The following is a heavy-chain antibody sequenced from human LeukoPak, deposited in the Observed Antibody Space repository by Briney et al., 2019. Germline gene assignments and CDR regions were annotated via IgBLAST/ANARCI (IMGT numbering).Heavy chain of an antibody. D-gene: IGHD3-22*01. CDR1: GGPISSYY. CDR2: IYYTGIN. V-gene: IGHV4-59*08. CDR3: ARQYYYVSSGYYRSQHNWYFDL. Sequence: SETQSLTCTLSGGPISSYYWLCIRQPPGKGLEGIGYIYYTGINNYNPSLKHRVTRPVDTSKHQLPLRLSSLTASDTAVYDSARQYYYVSSGYYRSQHNWYFDLWGRRTLATDPS. J-gene: IGHJ2*01.